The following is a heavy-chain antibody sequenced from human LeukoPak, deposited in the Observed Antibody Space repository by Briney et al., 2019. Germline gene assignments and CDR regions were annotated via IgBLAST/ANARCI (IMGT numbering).Heavy chain of an antibody. CDR3: ARDNGTVVAATRYYYYGMDV. CDR1: GGSISSSYYY. D-gene: IGHD2-15*01. V-gene: IGHV4-39*02. Sequence: TASETLSLTCTVSGGSISSSYYYWGWIRQPPGKGLEWIGSIYYSGSTYYNPSLKSRVTISVDTSKNQFSLKLRSVTAADTAVYYCARDNGTVVAATRYYYYGMDVWGQGTTVTVSS. J-gene: IGHJ6*02. CDR2: IYYSGST.